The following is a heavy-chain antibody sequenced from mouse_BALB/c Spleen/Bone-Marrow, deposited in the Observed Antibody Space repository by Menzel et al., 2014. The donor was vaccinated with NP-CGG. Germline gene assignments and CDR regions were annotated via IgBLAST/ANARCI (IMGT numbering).Heavy chain of an antibody. D-gene: IGHD1-1*01. J-gene: IGHJ4*01. CDR1: GFNIKDTY. CDR3: ARYYYGSSYAMDY. V-gene: IGHV14-3*02. CDR2: IDPANGNT. Sequence: EVQLGESGAELVKPGASVKLSCTASGFNIKDTYMHWVKQRPEQGLGRIGRIDPANGNTKYDPKFQGKATITADTSSNTAYLQLSSLTSEDTAVYYCARYYYGSSYAMDYWGQGTSVTVSS.